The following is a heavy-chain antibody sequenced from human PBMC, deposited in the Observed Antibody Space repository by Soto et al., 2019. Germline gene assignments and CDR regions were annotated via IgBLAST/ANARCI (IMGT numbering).Heavy chain of an antibody. Sequence: GVLRLSCAASGFTFGSYSMNWVRQAPGKGLEWVSDISSNSSTIYYADSVKGRFTISRDNSKNTLYLQMNSLRAEDTAVYFCARVSGIAVEDWYFDLWGRGTLVTVSS. J-gene: IGHJ2*01. V-gene: IGHV3-48*01. CDR3: ARVSGIAVEDWYFDL. CDR2: ISSNSSTI. CDR1: GFTFGSYS. D-gene: IGHD6-19*01.